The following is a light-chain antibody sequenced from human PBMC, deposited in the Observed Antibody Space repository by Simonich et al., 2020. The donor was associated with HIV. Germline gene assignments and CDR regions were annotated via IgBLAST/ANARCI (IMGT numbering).Light chain of an antibody. V-gene: IGKV1-39*01. CDR2: AAS. CDR3: QQSYSTPYT. Sequence: DIQMTQSPSSLSASVGDRVTITGRASQSISSYLNWYQQKPGKAPKLLIYAASSLQSGVPSRFSGSGSGIDFTLTISSLQPEDFATYYCQQSYSTPYTFGQWTKLEIK. CDR1: QSISSY. J-gene: IGKJ2*01.